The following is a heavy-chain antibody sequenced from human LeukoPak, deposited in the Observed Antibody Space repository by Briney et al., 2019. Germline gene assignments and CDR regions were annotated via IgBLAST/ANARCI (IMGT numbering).Heavy chain of an antibody. Sequence: SETLPLTCTVSGDSIRTNFWSWVRQPPGKELEWIGYIYYSGDTNYNPSLKGRVTISIDTSKNQFSLRLNSVTAADTAVYYCARKEGTHWGQGTLVTVSS. CDR2: IYYSGDT. V-gene: IGHV4-59*01. D-gene: IGHD1-1*01. CDR3: ARKEGTH. J-gene: IGHJ4*02. CDR1: GDSIRTNF.